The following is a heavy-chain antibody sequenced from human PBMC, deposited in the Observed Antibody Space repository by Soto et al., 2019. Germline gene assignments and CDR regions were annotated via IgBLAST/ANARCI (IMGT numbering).Heavy chain of an antibody. CDR1: GGSFSGYY. CDR2: INHSGST. D-gene: IGHD2-2*01. V-gene: IGHV4-34*01. CDR3: ARGMLWPTTQLNY. Sequence: PSETLSLTCAVYGGSFSGYYWSWIRQPPGKGLEWIGEINHSGSTNYSPSLKSRVTISVDTSKNQFSLKLSSVTAADTAVYYCARGMLWPTTQLNYWGQGTLVTVSS. J-gene: IGHJ4*02.